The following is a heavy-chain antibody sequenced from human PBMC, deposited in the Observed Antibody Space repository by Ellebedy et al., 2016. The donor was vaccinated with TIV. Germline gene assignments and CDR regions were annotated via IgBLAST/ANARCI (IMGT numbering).Heavy chain of an antibody. CDR2: IYYSGST. V-gene: IGHV4-59*01. J-gene: IGHJ6*02. D-gene: IGHD2-15*01. Sequence: GSLRLXXTVSGGSISSYYWSWIRQPPGKGLEWIGYIYYSGSTNYNPSLKSRVTISVDTSKNQFSLKLSSVTAADTAVYYCARGRGYHYGMDVWGQGTTVTVSS. CDR1: GGSISSYY. CDR3: ARGRGYHYGMDV.